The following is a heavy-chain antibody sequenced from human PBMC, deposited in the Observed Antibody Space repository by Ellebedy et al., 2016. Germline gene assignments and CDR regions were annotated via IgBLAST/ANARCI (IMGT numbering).Heavy chain of an antibody. D-gene: IGHD3-3*01. CDR2: IYYSGST. J-gene: IGHJ6*02. CDR1: SGSVSSGSYY. Sequence: SETLSLTXTVSSGSVSSGSYYWSWIRQPPGKGLEWIGYIYYSGSTNYNPSLKSRVTISVDTSKNQFSLKLSSVTAADTAVYYCARDRIDFGVVRYYYGMDVWGQGTTVTVSS. V-gene: IGHV4-61*01. CDR3: ARDRIDFGVVRYYYGMDV.